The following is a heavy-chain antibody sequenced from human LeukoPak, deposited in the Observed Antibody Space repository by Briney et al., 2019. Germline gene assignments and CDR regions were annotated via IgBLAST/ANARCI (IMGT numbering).Heavy chain of an antibody. CDR2: IYYSGST. CDR1: GGSISSYY. D-gene: IGHD2-2*01. CDR3: AREGYCSSTSCYEGNWFDP. Sequence: SETLSLTCTVSGGSISSYYWSWIRQPPGKGLEWIGYIYYSGSTNYNPSLKSRVTISVDTSKNQFSLKLSSVTAADTAVYYCAREGYCSSTSCYEGNWFDPWGQGTLVTVSS. J-gene: IGHJ5*02. V-gene: IGHV4-59*01.